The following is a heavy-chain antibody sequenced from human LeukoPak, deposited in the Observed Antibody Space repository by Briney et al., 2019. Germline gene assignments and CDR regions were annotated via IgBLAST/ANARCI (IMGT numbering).Heavy chain of an antibody. CDR2: TRNKPNGYTT. Sequence: GGSLRLSCAASGFSITNHYMDWVRQTPGKGLEWVGRTRNKPNGYTTDYATSVKGRFTVSRDGSENSLYLQMNSLKTEDTAVYYCTRVRHGDYFDYWGQGALVTVSS. D-gene: IGHD4-17*01. CDR3: TRVRHGDYFDY. CDR1: GFSITNHY. J-gene: IGHJ4*02. V-gene: IGHV3-72*01.